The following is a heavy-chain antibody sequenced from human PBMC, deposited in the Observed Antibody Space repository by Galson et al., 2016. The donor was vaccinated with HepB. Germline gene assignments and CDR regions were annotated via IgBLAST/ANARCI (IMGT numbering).Heavy chain of an antibody. CDR1: GGSFNSYY. CDR2: INHGGIT. Sequence: SETLSLTCAVYGGSFNSYYWTWIRQPPGKGLEWIGEINHGGITDYSPSLKSRVTMAVDTSKTQFYLNLRSVTAADTAVYYCARSLHKARGHDFWIGSEHYGMDVWGRGTTVTVSS. CDR3: ARSLHKARGHDFWIGSEHYGMDV. V-gene: IGHV4-34*10. D-gene: IGHD3-3*01. J-gene: IGHJ6*02.